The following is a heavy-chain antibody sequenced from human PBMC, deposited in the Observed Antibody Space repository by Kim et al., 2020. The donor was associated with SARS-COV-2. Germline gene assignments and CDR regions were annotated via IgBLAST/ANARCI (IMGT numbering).Heavy chain of an antibody. CDR1: GGSISSYY. CDR3: ARGVTTTFDY. D-gene: IGHD3-10*01. J-gene: IGHJ4*02. Sequence: SETLSLTCPVSGGSISSYYWSWIRQPPGKGLEWIGYFFYSGSANSNPSLKSRVTISVDSSKNQSSLKLSSVTAADTAVNYCARGVTTTFDYWGQGTLVTVSS. CDR2: FFYSGSA. V-gene: IGHV4-59*01.